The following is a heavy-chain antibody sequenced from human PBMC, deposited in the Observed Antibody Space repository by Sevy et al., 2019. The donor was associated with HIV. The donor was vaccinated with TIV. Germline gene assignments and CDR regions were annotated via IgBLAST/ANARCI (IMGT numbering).Heavy chain of an antibody. CDR3: ARFGATTYFDY. CDR2: IKQDGSEK. J-gene: IGHJ4*02. V-gene: IGHV3-7*03. Sequence: GGSLRLSCAASGFTFSSYWMSWDRQAPGKGLEWVANIKQDGSEKYYVDSVKGRFTISRDHAKNSLYLQMNSLRAEDTAVYYCARFGATTYFDYWGQGTLVTVSS. D-gene: IGHD3-10*01. CDR1: GFTFSSYW.